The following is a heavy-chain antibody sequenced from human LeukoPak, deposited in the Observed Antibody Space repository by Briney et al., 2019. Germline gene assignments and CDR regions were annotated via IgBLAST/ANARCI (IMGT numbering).Heavy chain of an antibody. CDR2: INPSGGST. Sequence: ASVKVSCKASGYTFTYYYMHWVRQAPGQGLEWMGIINPSGGSTSYAQKFQGGVTMTRDTSTSTVDMELYSLRSEDTAVYYCARGFSSSAPFDYWGQGTLVTVSS. D-gene: IGHD6-13*01. J-gene: IGHJ4*02. V-gene: IGHV1-46*01. CDR1: GYTFTYYY. CDR3: ARGFSSSAPFDY.